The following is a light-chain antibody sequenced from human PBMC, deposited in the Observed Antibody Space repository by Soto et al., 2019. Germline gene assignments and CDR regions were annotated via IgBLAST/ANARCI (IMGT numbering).Light chain of an antibody. CDR2: EVN. Sequence: SALTQPASVSGSPGQSITISCTGTSSDVGGYNYVSWYQQHPGKATKLMIYEVNNRPSGVSNRFSGSKSGNTASLTISGHQAEYDANYYCSSYSTSSTLYVVFGGGTKVTVL. CDR3: SSYSTSSTLYVV. CDR1: SSDVGGYNY. J-gene: IGLJ2*01. V-gene: IGLV2-14*01.